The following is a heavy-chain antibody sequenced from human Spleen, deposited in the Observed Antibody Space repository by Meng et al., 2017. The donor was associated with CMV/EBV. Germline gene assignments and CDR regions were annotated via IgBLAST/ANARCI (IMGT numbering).Heavy chain of an antibody. CDR3: AKELTTITTDGYFQY. Sequence: ASRFTVSNTFIAWLRQAPGKGLEWVSVVYAAGYTYYADSVKGRFTISRDNAKNTVYLQMNSLRAEDTAVYYCAKELTTITTDGYFQYWGQGTLVTVSS. D-gene: IGHD4-11*01. J-gene: IGHJ1*01. V-gene: IGHV3-53*01. CDR1: RFTVSNTF. CDR2: VYAAGYT.